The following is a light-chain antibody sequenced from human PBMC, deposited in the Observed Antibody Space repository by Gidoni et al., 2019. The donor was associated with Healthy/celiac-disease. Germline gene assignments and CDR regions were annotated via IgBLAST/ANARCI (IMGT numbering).Light chain of an antibody. V-gene: IGLV2-14*03. CDR1: SSDVGGYNY. CDR3: SSYTSSPV. J-gene: IGLJ3*02. Sequence: QSALTQPASVSGSPGQSITISCTGTSSDVGGYNYVSWYQQHPGKAPKLRIYDVSNRPSGVSNRFSGSKSGNTASLTISGLQAEDEADYYCSSYTSSPVLGGGTKLTVL. CDR2: DVS.